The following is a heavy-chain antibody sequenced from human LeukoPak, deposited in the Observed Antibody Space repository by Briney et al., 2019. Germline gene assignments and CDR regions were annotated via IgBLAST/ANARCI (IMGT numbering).Heavy chain of an antibody. CDR3: AGKYCSSTSCSAGNDY. D-gene: IGHD2-2*01. CDR2: IYTSGST. J-gene: IGHJ4*02. CDR1: GGSISSYY. Sequence: SETLSLTCTVSGGSISSYYWSWIRQPAGKGLEWIGRIYTSGSTNYNPSLKSRVTMSVDTSKNQFSLKLSSVTAADTAVYYCAGKYCSSTSCSAGNDYWGQGTLVTVSS. V-gene: IGHV4-4*07.